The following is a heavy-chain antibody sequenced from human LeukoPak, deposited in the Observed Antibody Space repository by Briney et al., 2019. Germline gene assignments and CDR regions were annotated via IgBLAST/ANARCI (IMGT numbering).Heavy chain of an antibody. Sequence: GGSLRLSCAASGFTVSSNYMSWVRQAPGKGLEWVSVIYSGGSTYYADSVKGRFTISRDSSKNTLYLQMNSLRVEDTAVYYCARDFCSAGSCYPDNWGQGTLVTVSS. CDR2: IYSGGST. V-gene: IGHV3-66*01. CDR1: GFTVSSNY. D-gene: IGHD2-15*01. CDR3: ARDFCSAGSCYPDN. J-gene: IGHJ4*02.